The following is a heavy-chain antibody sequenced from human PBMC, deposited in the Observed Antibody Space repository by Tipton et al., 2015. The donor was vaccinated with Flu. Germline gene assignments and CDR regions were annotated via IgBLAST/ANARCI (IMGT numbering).Heavy chain of an antibody. D-gene: IGHD2-21*02. CDR2: ITGSSGTSGSI. CDR1: GFTFSFYG. V-gene: IGHV3-48*04. J-gene: IGHJ4*02. Sequence: SLRLSCEASGFTFSFYGMNWVRQAPGKGLEWISYITGSSGTSGSIYYSGSVRGRFTISRDNAKNSLYLQMNSLRAEDTAVYYCARAVGGGDCLWGQGTLVTVSS. CDR3: ARAVGGGDCL.